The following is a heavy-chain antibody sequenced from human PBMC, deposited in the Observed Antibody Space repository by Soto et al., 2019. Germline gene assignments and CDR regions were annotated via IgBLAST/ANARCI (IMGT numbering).Heavy chain of an antibody. Sequence: QVQLVESGGGVVQPGTSLRLSCVGSGFTFRSYVIHWVRQAPGKGLEWVALTSYDGSNKDYGDSVKGRFTISRDNSRNTVDLQMDSLRREDTALCYCARGGTTGGLDVWGQGTLVSVSS. J-gene: IGHJ1*01. CDR2: TSYDGSNK. CDR3: ARGGTTGGLDV. D-gene: IGHD3-16*01. V-gene: IGHV3-33*05. CDR1: GFTFRSYV.